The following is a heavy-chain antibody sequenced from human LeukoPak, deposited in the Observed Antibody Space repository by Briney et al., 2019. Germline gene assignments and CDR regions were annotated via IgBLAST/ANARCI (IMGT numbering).Heavy chain of an antibody. CDR1: GFTFDDYA. Sequence: GGSLRLSCAASGFTFDDYAMHWVRQAPGKGLEWVSGISWNSGSIGYADSVKGRFTISRDNAKNSLYLQMNSLRAEDTAVYYCARGSEWLRASPFDYWGQGTLVTVSS. CDR3: ARGSEWLRASPFDY. D-gene: IGHD5-12*01. CDR2: ISWNSGSI. V-gene: IGHV3-9*01. J-gene: IGHJ4*02.